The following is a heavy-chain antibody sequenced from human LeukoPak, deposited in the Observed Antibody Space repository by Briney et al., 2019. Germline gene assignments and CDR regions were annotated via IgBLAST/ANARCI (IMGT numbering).Heavy chain of an antibody. CDR1: GFTVSSNY. J-gene: IGHJ4*02. V-gene: IGHV3-53*05. D-gene: IGHD6-13*01. CDR3: ARGSIAATYYFDY. CDR2: IYSGGST. Sequence: SGGSLRLSCAASGFTVSSNYMSWVRQAPGKGLEWVSVIYSGGSTYYADSVKGRFTISRDNSKNTLYLQMGSLRAEDMAVYYCARGSIAATYYFDYWGQGTLVTVSS.